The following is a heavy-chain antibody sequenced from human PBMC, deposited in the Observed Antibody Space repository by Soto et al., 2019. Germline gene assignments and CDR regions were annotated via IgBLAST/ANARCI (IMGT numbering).Heavy chain of an antibody. CDR2: IYYSGNT. Sequence: SETLSLTCTVSGGSTSSDNYWSWIRQPPGRGLEWIGHIYYSGNTDYNPSLKSRLAISIDTSKNQFSLKLSSVTAADTAVYFCAREGGESSDGLYYFDSWGQGSLVTVSS. V-gene: IGHV4-30-4*01. J-gene: IGHJ4*02. CDR1: GGSTSSDNY. CDR3: AREGGESSDGLYYFDS. D-gene: IGHD3-16*01.